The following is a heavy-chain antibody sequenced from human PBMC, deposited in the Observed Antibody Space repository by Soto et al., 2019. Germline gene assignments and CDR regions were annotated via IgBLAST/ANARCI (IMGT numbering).Heavy chain of an antibody. Sequence: SETLSLTCTVSGGSISSGGYYWSWIRQHPGKGLEWIGYIYYSGSTYYNPSLKSRATISVDTSKNQFSLKLSSVTAADTAVYYCARHDCSGGSCYPYFDYWGQGTLVTVSS. CDR2: IYYSGST. J-gene: IGHJ4*02. CDR1: GGSISSGGYY. D-gene: IGHD2-15*01. V-gene: IGHV4-31*03. CDR3: ARHDCSGGSCYPYFDY.